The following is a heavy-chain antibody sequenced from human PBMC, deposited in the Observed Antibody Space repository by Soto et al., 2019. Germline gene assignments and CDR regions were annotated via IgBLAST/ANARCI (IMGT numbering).Heavy chain of an antibody. CDR3: ATRDSSRFY. CDR2: SHQSGNT. V-gene: IGHV4-4*02. J-gene: IGHJ4*02. CDR1: GVSISSHDW. Sequence: QVQLQESGPGLVKPSGTLSLTSAVSGVSISSHDWWTWVRQPPGKGLEWIGESHQSGNTNYNSSLESRVTISVDKSKNQFSLKLTSVTVADTAAYYCATRDSSRFYWGQGTLVTVSS. D-gene: IGHD6-13*01.